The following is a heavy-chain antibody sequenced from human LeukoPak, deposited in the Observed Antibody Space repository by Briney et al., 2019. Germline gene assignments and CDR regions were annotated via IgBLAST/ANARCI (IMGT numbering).Heavy chain of an antibody. V-gene: IGHV4-61*02. CDR2: IYTSGST. J-gene: IGHJ4*02. D-gene: IGHD3-22*01. CDR3: ARAPGGYDSSAYVRN. CDR1: GGSISSGSYY. Sequence: SETLSLTCTVSGGSISSGSYYWSWIRQPAGKGLEWIGRIYTSGSTNYNPSLKSRVTISVDTSKNQFSLKLSSVTAADTAVYYCARAPGGYDSSAYVRNWGQGTLVTVSS.